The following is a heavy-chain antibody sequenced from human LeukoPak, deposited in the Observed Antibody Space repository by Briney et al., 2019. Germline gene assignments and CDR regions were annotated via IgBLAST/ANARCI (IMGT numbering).Heavy chain of an antibody. CDR2: IYPGDSNT. J-gene: IGHJ4*02. CDR1: GYSFTSHW. D-gene: IGHD3-10*01. Sequence: GESLKISCKGSGYSFTSHWIGWLRPMPGKGLEWMGSIYPGDSNTRYSPSFQGQVTISTDKSISTAYLEWSSLKASDSAMYFCARRNGGFDYWGQGSLVTVSS. CDR3: ARRNGGFDY. V-gene: IGHV5-51*01.